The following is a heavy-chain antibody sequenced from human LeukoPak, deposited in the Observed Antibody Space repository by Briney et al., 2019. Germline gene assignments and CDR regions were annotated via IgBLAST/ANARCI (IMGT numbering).Heavy chain of an antibody. V-gene: IGHV4-4*07. CDR3: ARAGTDGYSHFDY. D-gene: IGHD3-22*01. J-gene: IGHJ4*02. Sequence: SETLSLTCTVSGDSINSYYWSWIRQPAGKGLEWIGRIYTSGTDYNPSLKSRVTMLVDTSKNQFSLKLSSVTAADTAVYYCARAGTDGYSHFDYWGQGTLVTVSS. CDR2: IYTSGT. CDR1: GDSINSYY.